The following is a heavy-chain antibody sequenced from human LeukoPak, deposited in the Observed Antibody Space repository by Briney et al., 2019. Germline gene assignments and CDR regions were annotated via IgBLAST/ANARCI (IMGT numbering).Heavy chain of an antibody. J-gene: IGHJ3*02. D-gene: IGHD5-18*01. CDR3: ARDGLWIQNAFDI. Sequence: SETLSLTCAVSGGSISSSNWWSWVRQPPGKGLEWIGEIYHSGSTNYNPSLKSRVTISVDTSKNEFSLKLSSVTAADTAVYYCARDGLWIQNAFDIWGQGTMVTVSA. V-gene: IGHV4-4*02. CDR2: IYHSGST. CDR1: GGSISSSNW.